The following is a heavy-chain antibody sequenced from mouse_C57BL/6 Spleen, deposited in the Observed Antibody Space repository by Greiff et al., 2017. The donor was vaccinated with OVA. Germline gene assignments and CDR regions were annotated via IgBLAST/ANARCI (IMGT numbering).Heavy chain of an antibody. CDR2: IDPSDSYT. CDR3: ARYGSGYHYYAMDY. V-gene: IGHV1-69*01. Sequence: VQLQQPGAELVMPGASVKLSCKASGYTFTSYWMHWVKQRPGQGLEWIGEIDPSDSYTNYNQKFKGKSTLTVDKSSSTAYMQLSSLTSEDSAVYYCARYGSGYHYYAMDYWGQGTSVTVSS. CDR1: GYTFTSYW. J-gene: IGHJ4*01. D-gene: IGHD1-1*01.